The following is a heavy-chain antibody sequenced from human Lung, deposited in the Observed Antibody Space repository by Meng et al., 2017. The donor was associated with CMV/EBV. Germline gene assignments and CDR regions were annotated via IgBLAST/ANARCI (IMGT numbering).Heavy chain of an antibody. D-gene: IGHD3-3*01. V-gene: IGHV1-18*01. Sequence: YTFDDYGITWVRQAPGQRLEWMGWISPYNHNTNYAQNLQGRVTMTADTSTSTAYMDLRSLRSDDTAVYYCARGSPVDDYWSGYYSDNWGQGTLVTVSS. J-gene: IGHJ4*02. CDR3: ARGSPVDDYWSGYYSDN. CDR1: YTFDDYG. CDR2: ISPYNHNT.